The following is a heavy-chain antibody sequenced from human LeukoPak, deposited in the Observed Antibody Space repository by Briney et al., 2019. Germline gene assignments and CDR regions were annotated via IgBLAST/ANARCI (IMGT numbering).Heavy chain of an antibody. CDR3: AGRGLNSASGTYYGY. J-gene: IGHJ4*02. Sequence: GGSLRLSCAVSGFIVSNTYMSWVRQAPGKGLEWVSVTYSGSETDYADSVKGRFTISRDNSKNTVYLQMNSVRAEDTAVYYCAGRGLNSASGTYYGYWGQGTLVTVSS. CDR1: GFIVSNTY. V-gene: IGHV3-66*01. D-gene: IGHD3-10*01. CDR2: TYSGSET.